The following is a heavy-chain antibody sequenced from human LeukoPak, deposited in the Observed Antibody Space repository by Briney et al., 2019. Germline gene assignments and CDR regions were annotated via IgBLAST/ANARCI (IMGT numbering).Heavy chain of an antibody. CDR1: GGSFSGYY. Sequence: SETLSLTCAVYGGSFSGYYWSWIRQPPGKGLEWIGEINHSGSTNYNPSLKSRVTISVDTSKNQFSLKLSSVTAADTAVYYCAREVLLWFGADYWGQGTLVTVSS. J-gene: IGHJ4*02. CDR3: AREVLLWFGADY. V-gene: IGHV4-34*01. CDR2: INHSGST. D-gene: IGHD3-10*01.